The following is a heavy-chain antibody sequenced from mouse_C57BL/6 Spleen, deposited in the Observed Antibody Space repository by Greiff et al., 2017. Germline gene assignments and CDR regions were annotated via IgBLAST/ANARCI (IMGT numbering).Heavy chain of an antibody. CDR2: ISNKAINHAT. CDR3: IYYSFAY. J-gene: IGHJ3*01. CDR1: GFTFRDAW. Sequence: EVTLVASGGGLVQPGGSMKLSCAASGFTFRDAWMDWVRQSPEKGLEWVAEISNKAINHATYYAESVKGRFTISREDFKSSVDLQIIILRSEDTDIYYCIYYSFAYWGQGTLVTVSA. V-gene: IGHV6-6*01. D-gene: IGHD1-1*01.